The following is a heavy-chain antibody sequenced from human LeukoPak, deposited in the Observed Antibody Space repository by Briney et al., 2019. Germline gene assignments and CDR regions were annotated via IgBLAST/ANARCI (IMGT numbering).Heavy chain of an antibody. J-gene: IGHJ4*02. CDR3: AKANVDTAMVW. CDR1: GFTFSSYS. CDR2: ISYDGSNK. Sequence: GGSLRLSCAASGFTFSSYSMNWVRQAPGKGLEWVAVISYDGSNKYYADSVKGRFTISRDNSKNTLYLQMNSLRAEDTAVYYCAKANVDTAMVWWGQGTLVTVSS. D-gene: IGHD5-18*01. V-gene: IGHV3-30*18.